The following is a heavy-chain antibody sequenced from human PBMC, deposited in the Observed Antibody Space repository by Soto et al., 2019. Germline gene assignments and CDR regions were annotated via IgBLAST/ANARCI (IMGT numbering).Heavy chain of an antibody. D-gene: IGHD3-10*01. J-gene: IGHJ5*02. V-gene: IGHV1-58*02. CDR3: AATYGSGSPNWFDP. CDR1: GFTFTSSA. Sequence: VASVKVSCKASGFTFTSSAMQWVRQARGQRLEWIGWIVVGSGNTNYAQKFQERVTITRDMSTSTAYMELSSLRSEDTAVYYCAATYGSGSPNWFDPWGQGTLVTVSS. CDR2: IVVGSGNT.